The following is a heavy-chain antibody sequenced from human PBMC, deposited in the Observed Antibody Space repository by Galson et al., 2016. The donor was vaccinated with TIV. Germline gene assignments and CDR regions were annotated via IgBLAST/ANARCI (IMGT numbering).Heavy chain of an antibody. CDR2: IIPLFGTA. CDR1: GGTFSSYV. J-gene: IGHJ6*02. Sequence: SVKVSCKASGGTFSSYVISWVRQAPGQGLEWMGEIIPLFGTANYAQKSQGRVTITADESTSTAYMELSSLGSGDTAFYYCATYRNTAMATYYYYYGMDVWGQGTTVTVSS. CDR3: ATYRNTAMATYYYYYGMDV. D-gene: IGHD5-18*01. V-gene: IGHV1-69*13.